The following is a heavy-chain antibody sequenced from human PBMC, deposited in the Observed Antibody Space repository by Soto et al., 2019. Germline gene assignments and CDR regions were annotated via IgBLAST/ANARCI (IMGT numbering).Heavy chain of an antibody. D-gene: IGHD3-9*01. CDR3: ARGVYYDILPGYSVWRSLDY. CDR1: GGSISSYY. V-gene: IGHV4-59*12. Sequence: SETLSLTCTVSGGSISSYYWSWIRQPPGKGLEWIGYIYYSGSTNYNPSLKSRVTISVDTSKNQFSLKLSSVTAADTAVYYCARGVYYDILPGYSVWRSLDYWGQGTLVTVSS. J-gene: IGHJ4*02. CDR2: IYYSGST.